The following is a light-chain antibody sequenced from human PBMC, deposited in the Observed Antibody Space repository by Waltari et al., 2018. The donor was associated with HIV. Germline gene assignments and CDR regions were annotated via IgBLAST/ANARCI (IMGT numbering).Light chain of an antibody. Sequence: QSVLMQPHSLSGDPGQRVTFSCTGNDSNNGAGYAVHWCQQVPGPDTKILIHTTAHRPSGVPDRFSGSKSGTSASLAITGLQAEDETDYYCQSFDTGLGVVFGGGTKVTVL. CDR1: DSNNGAGYA. CDR2: TTA. V-gene: IGLV1-40*01. CDR3: QSFDTGLGVV. J-gene: IGLJ2*01.